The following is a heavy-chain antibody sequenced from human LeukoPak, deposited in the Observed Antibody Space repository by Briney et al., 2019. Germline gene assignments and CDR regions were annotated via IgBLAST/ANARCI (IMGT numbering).Heavy chain of an antibody. D-gene: IGHD3-22*01. Sequence: SETLSLTCAVYGGSLSGYYWSWIRQPPGKGLEWIGEINHSGSTNYNPSLKSRVTISVDTPKNQFSLKLSSVTAADTAVYFCARGPYSYDSSGAFDIWGQGTMVTVSS. CDR3: ARGPYSYDSSGAFDI. V-gene: IGHV4-34*01. CDR2: INHSGST. CDR1: GGSLSGYY. J-gene: IGHJ3*02.